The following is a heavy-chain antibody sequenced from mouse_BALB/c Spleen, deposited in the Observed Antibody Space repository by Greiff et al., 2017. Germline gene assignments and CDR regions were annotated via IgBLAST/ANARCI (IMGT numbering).Heavy chain of an antibody. CDR2: IWAGGST. CDR3: ARDELGRAMDY. J-gene: IGHJ4*01. V-gene: IGHV2-9*02. D-gene: IGHD3-3*01. CDR1: GFSLTSYG. Sequence: VQGVESGPGLVAPSKSLSITCTVSGFSLTSYGVHWVRQPPGKGLEWLGVIWAGGSTNYNSALMSRLSISKDNSKSQVFLKMNSLQTDDTAMYYCARDELGRAMDYWGQGTSVTVSS.